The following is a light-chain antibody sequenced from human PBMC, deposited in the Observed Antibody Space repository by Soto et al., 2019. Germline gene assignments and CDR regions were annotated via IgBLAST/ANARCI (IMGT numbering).Light chain of an antibody. CDR1: QSVSSSY. Sequence: PGERVTLSCRASQSVSSSYLTWYQQKPGQAPRLLIYGASTRATSIPARFSGSGSGTDFTLTISSLQPEDFAVYYCQQDYNSGTFGQGTKVEIK. CDR2: GAS. J-gene: IGKJ1*01. CDR3: QQDYNSGT. V-gene: IGKV3D-7*01.